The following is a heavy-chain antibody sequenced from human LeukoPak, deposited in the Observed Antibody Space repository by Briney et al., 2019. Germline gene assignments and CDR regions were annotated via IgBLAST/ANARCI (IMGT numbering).Heavy chain of an antibody. Sequence: GGSLRLSCAASGITFSSHSMNWVRQAPGKGLEWVSYISSSSSTIYYADSVKGRFTISRDNAKNSLCLQMNILRDEDTAVYYCAIGPYGMDVWGQGTTVTVSS. CDR3: AIGPYGMDV. CDR1: GITFSSHS. J-gene: IGHJ6*02. V-gene: IGHV3-48*02. CDR2: ISSSSSTI.